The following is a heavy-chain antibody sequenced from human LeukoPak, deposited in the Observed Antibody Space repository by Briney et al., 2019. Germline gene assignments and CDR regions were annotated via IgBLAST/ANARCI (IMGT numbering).Heavy chain of an antibody. J-gene: IGHJ4*02. CDR1: GFTFSSFA. CDR3: AKVGYCSSTSCPNDY. Sequence: GGSLRRSCTASGFTFSSFAMSWVRQAPGKGLEWVSDISGSGGSTYYADSVKGRFTISRDNSKNTLYLQMNSLRAEDTAVYYCAKVGYCSSTSCPNDYWGQGTLVTVSS. CDR2: ISGSGGST. V-gene: IGHV3-23*01. D-gene: IGHD2-2*01.